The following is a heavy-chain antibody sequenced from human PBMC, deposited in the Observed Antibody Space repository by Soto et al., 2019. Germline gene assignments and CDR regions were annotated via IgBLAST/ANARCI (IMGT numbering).Heavy chain of an antibody. Sequence: QVQLVQSGAEVKKPGASVKVSCKVSGYTLTELSMHWVRQAPGKGLEWMGGFDPEDGETIYAQKFQGRVTMTEDTSTDTASLELSSLRSEDTAVYYCAITIRKLDRRRGGPQYYFDYWGQGTLVTVSS. CDR1: GYTLTELS. J-gene: IGHJ4*02. D-gene: IGHD1-1*01. V-gene: IGHV1-24*01. CDR2: FDPEDGET. CDR3: AITIRKLDRRRGGPQYYFDY.